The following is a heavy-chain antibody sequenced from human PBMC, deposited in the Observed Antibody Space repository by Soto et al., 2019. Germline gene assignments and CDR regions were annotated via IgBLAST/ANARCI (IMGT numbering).Heavy chain of an antibody. CDR2: IYHSGST. D-gene: IGHD3-22*01. J-gene: IGHJ4*01. V-gene: IGHV4-30-2*01. Sequence: QLQLQESGSGLVKPSQTLSLTCAVSGGSISSGGYSWSWIQQPPGKGLECIGYIYHSGSTYYNPSLKSRVTISVDRSKNQFSLKLNSVTAADTAVYYCARASGYYDSSGYLDFWGHGTLVTVSS. CDR3: ARASGYYDSSGYLDF. CDR1: GGSISSGGYS.